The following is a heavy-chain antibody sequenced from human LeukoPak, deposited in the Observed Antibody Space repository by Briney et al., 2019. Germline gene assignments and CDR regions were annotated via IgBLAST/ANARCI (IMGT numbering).Heavy chain of an antibody. CDR2: IRSKANSYAT. Sequence: GGSLKLSCAASGFTFSGSAMHWVRQPSGKGLGWVGRIRSKANSYATAYAASVKGRFTISRDDSKNTAYLQMNSLKTEDTAVYYCTSGYDILTGYFSFDYWGQGTLVTVSS. V-gene: IGHV3-73*01. D-gene: IGHD3-9*01. CDR3: TSGYDILTGYFSFDY. CDR1: GFTFSGSA. J-gene: IGHJ4*02.